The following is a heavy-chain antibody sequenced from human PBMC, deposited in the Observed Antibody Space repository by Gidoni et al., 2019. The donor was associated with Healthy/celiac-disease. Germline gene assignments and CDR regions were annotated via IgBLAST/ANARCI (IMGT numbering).Heavy chain of an antibody. Sequence: QVQLVESGGGVVQPGRSLRLSGAASGFTFSSYGMHWVRQAPAKGLEWVAVIWYDGSNKYYADSVKGRFTISRDNSKNTLYLQINSLRAEDTAVYYCARDRRRGRVYYGMDVWGQGTTVTVSS. D-gene: IGHD2-15*01. CDR1: GFTFSSYG. V-gene: IGHV3-33*01. CDR2: IWYDGSNK. J-gene: IGHJ6*02. CDR3: ARDRRRGRVYYGMDV.